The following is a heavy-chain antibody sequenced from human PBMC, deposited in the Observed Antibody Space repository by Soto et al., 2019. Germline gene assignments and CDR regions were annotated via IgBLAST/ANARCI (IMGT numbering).Heavy chain of an antibody. CDR1: GGSISSGGYY. CDR3: ASRYGDYGGV. CDR2: LYYSGST. Sequence: QVQLQESGPGLVKPSQTLSLTFTVSGGSISSGGYYWSWVRQHPGKRLEWIGYLYYSGSTYYNPSLKRRITISVHTSKIHFPLEVSSVAAADTEVYYCASRYGDYGGVWGQGTLVTVSS. V-gene: IGHV4-31*03. J-gene: IGHJ4*02. D-gene: IGHD4-17*01.